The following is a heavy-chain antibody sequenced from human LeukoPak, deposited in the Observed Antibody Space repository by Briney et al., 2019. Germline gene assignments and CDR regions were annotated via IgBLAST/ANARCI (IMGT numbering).Heavy chain of an antibody. CDR3: ARVSAINAFDI. V-gene: IGHV4-61*02. CDR1: GGSISSGSYY. J-gene: IGHJ3*02. CDR2: IYTSRST. Sequence: SETLSLTCTVSGGSISSGSYYWNWIRQPAGKGLEWLGRIYTSRSTNYNPSLKSRVTISLDTSKNQFSLKLSSVTAADTAIYYCARVSAINAFDIWGQGTMVTVSS.